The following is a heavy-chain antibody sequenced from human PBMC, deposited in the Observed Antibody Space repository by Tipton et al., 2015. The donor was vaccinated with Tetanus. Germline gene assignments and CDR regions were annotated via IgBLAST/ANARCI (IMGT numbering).Heavy chain of an antibody. CDR1: GGSISSGGYY. CDR3: ARAPRPYYDSSGYSPPGAFDI. Sequence: LRLSCTVSGGSISSGGYYWSWLRQPPGKGLEWIGYIYYSGSTNYNPSLKSRVTISVGTAKNQFSLKLSSVTAADTAVYYCARAPRPYYDSSGYSPPGAFDIWGQGTMVTVSS. CDR2: IYYSGST. D-gene: IGHD3-22*01. J-gene: IGHJ3*02. V-gene: IGHV4-61*08.